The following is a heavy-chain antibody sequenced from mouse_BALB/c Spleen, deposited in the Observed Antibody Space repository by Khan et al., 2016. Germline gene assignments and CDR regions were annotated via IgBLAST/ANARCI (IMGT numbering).Heavy chain of an antibody. CDR3: AGDYYGSSFFAY. CDR2: ISYSGST. D-gene: IGHD1-1*01. V-gene: IGHV3-2*02. CDR1: GYSITSVYA. Sequence: EVQLQESGPGLVKPSQSLSLTCTVTGYSITSVYAWNWIRQFPGNKLEWMGYISYSGSTSYNPSLKSRISITRDTSKNQFFLQLNSVTTEDTAIYYCAGDYYGSSFFAYWGQGTLVTVSA. J-gene: IGHJ3*01.